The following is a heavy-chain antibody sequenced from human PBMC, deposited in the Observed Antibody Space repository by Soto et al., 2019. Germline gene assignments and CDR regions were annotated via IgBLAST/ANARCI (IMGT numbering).Heavy chain of an antibody. CDR1: GGSISSGDYY. CDR3: ARNPLTYYYGSGTIDY. Sequence: QVQLQESGPGLVKPSQTLSLTCTVSGGSISSGDYYWSWIRQPPGKGLEWIGYIYYSGSTYYNPSLKSRVTISVDTSKYQFSLKLSSVTAADTAVYYCARNPLTYYYGSGTIDYWGQGTLVTVSS. D-gene: IGHD3-10*01. J-gene: IGHJ4*02. CDR2: IYYSGST. V-gene: IGHV4-30-4*01.